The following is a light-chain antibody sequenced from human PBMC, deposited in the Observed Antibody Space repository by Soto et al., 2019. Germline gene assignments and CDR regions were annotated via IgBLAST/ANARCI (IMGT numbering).Light chain of an antibody. J-gene: IGLJ2*01. V-gene: IGLV2-14*03. CDR1: SSDVGGYNY. CDR3: SSYTSSNTVI. CDR2: DVT. Sequence: QSALTRPASVSGSPGQSITISCTGTSSDVGGYNYVSWYQQHPGKAPKLMTYDVTSRPSGVSNRFSGSKSGNTASLTISGLQAEDEADYYCSSYTSSNTVIFGGGTKLTVL.